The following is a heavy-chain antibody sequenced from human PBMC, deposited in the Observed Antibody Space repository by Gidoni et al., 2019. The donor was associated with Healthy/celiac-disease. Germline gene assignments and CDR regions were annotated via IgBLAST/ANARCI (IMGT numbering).Heavy chain of an antibody. CDR3: AKGAPRPRPDNFDY. V-gene: IGHV3-23*01. CDR2: ISGSGGST. D-gene: IGHD6-6*01. J-gene: IGHJ4*02. CDR1: GVTFSRFA. Sequence: EVQLLESGGGLVQPGGSRRLAWAASGVTFSRFAMSWVRQAPGKGLEWVSAISGSGGSTYYADSVKGRFPISRDNSKNTLYLQMNSLRAEDTAVYYCAKGAPRPRPDNFDYWGQGTLVTVSS.